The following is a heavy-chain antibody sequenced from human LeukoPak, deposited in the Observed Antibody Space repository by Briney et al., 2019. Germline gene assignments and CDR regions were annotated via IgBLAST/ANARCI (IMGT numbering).Heavy chain of an antibody. J-gene: IGHJ3*02. CDR2: ISYDGSNK. CDR3: AVYGSGSQPEDFDI. V-gene: IGHV3-30-3*01. D-gene: IGHD3-10*01. CDR1: GFTFSSYA. Sequence: GGSLRLSCAASGFTFSSYAMHWVRQAPGKGLEWVAVISYDGSNKYYADSVKGRFTISRDNSKNTLYLQMNSLRAEDTAVYYCAVYGSGSQPEDFDIWGQGTMVTVSS.